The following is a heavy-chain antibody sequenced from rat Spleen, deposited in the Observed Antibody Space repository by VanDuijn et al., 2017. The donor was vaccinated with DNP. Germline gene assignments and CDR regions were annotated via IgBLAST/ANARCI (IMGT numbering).Heavy chain of an antibody. V-gene: IGHV3-1*01. CDR1: GYSISSNY. D-gene: IGHD1-6*01. Sequence: EVQLQESGPGLVKPSQSLSLTCSVTGYSISSNYWAWIRKFPGNKMEWMAYISYSGSTGYNPSLKSRISITRDTSKNQFFLQLNSVTTEDTATYYCAWIISREYWYFDFWGPGTMVTVSS. J-gene: IGHJ1*01. CDR3: AWIISREYWYFDF. CDR2: ISYSGST.